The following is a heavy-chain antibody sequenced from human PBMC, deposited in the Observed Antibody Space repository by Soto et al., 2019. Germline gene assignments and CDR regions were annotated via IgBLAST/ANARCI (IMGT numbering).Heavy chain of an antibody. V-gene: IGHV3-23*01. D-gene: IGHD6-19*01. CDR2: IGSTAQAI. CDR3: AKDRGILEVADSYDS. Sequence: GGSLRLSCAASGFTFGNYAMTWVRQAPGKGLEWVSSIGSTAQAIFYAGSVNGRLSSSRDNSKNTVSRQLNSLRVEDSAIYYCAKDRGILEVADSYDSWGNGILVTVSS. CDR1: GFTFGNYA. J-gene: IGHJ5*01.